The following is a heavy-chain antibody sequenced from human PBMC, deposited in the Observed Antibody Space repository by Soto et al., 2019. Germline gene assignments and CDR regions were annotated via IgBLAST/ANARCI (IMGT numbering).Heavy chain of an antibody. J-gene: IGHJ4*02. CDR3: AHRPRGYSYHFDY. D-gene: IGHD5-18*01. Sequence: QITLKESGPPLVKPTQTLTLTCTFSGFSLTTRGVGVGWIRQPPGKALEWLALIYWDDDEGYSPSLKSRLTITQDTSKNQVVLTKTNMDPVDTATYYCAHRPRGYSYHFDYWGQGTLVTVSS. CDR1: GFSLTTRGVG. CDR2: IYWDDDE. V-gene: IGHV2-5*02.